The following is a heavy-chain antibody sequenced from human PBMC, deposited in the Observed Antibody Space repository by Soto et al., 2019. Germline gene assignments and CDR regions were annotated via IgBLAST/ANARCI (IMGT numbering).Heavy chain of an antibody. CDR1: VFTFSSYA. D-gene: IGHD3-22*01. J-gene: IGHJ4*02. CDR3: AKVFYYYDSSGYYYFDY. Sequence: GSLRLGCAASVFTFSSYAVSWVRQAPGKGPEWISSISGSGSTIYYADSVKGRFTISRDNSKNTLYLQMSSLRAEDTAVYYCAKVFYYYDSSGYYYFDYWGQGTLVTVSS. V-gene: IGHV3-23*01. CDR2: ISGSGSTI.